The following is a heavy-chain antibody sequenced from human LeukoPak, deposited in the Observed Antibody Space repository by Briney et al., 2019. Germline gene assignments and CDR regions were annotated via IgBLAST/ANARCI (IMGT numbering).Heavy chain of an antibody. D-gene: IGHD2-15*01. CDR2: INHRGST. Sequence: SETLSLTCALSDGDFTDYYWTWIRQPPGEGLEWIGEINHRGSTNYNPSLKSRLTISVDSSKKQIFLRLDSVTAADTALYFCARGSYCSRGNCYSLDSWGQGTLVTVSS. V-gene: IGHV4-34*01. CDR1: DGDFTDYY. CDR3: ARGSYCSRGNCYSLDS. J-gene: IGHJ4*02.